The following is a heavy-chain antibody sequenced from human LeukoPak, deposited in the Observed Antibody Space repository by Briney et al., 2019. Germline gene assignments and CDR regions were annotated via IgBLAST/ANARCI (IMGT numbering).Heavy chain of an antibody. J-gene: IGHJ4*02. D-gene: IGHD3-22*01. CDR1: GYTFTGYY. CDR2: INPNSGGT. V-gene: IGHV1-2*02. Sequence: PGASVKVSCKASGYTFTGYYMHWARQAPGQGLEWMGWINPNSGGTNYAQKFQGRVTMTRDTSISTAYMELSRLRSDDTAVYYCARGWSLDSSGYHGPLFDYWGQGTLVTVSS. CDR3: ARGWSLDSSGYHGPLFDY.